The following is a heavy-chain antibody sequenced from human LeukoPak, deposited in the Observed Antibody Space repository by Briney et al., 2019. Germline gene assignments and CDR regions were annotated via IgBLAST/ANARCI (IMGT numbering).Heavy chain of an antibody. J-gene: IGHJ4*02. CDR3: ANVRWELRTVYFDY. CDR1: GGSISSYY. CDR2: IYHSGST. D-gene: IGHD1-26*01. Sequence: SETLSLTCTVSGGSISSYYWSWIRQPPGKGLEWIGEIYHSGSTNYNPSLKSRVTISVDKSKNQFSLKLSSVTAADTAVYYCANVRWELRTVYFDYWGQGTLVTVSS. V-gene: IGHV4-59*12.